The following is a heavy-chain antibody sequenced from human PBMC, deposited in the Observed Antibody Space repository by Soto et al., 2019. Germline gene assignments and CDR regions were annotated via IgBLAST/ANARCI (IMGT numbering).Heavy chain of an antibody. J-gene: IGHJ4*02. CDR3: ARHVEMATTTLAFDY. D-gene: IGHD1-1*01. CDR1: GGSISSSSYY. Sequence: SETLSLTCTVSGGSISSSSYYWGWIRQPPGKGLEWIGSIYYSGSTYYNPSLKSRVTISVDTSKNQFSLKLSSVTAADTAVYYCARHVEMATTTLAFDYWGQGTLVTVSS. V-gene: IGHV4-39*01. CDR2: IYYSGST.